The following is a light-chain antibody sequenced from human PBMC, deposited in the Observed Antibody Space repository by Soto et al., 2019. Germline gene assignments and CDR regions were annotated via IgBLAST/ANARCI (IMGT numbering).Light chain of an antibody. J-gene: IGKJ3*01. CDR1: QGIRDY. CDR3: QKYDRAPFT. Sequence: DIQMTQSPSSLSASVGDRVTITCRASQGIRDYLAWYQQKPGKAPNLLIYGASSLQSGVPSRFSGSGSGTDFTLTISSLQPEDGATYCCQKYDRAPFTFGPGTRVDI. CDR2: GAS. V-gene: IGKV1-27*01.